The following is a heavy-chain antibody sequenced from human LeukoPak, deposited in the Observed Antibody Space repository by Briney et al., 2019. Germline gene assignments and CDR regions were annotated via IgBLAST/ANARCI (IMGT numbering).Heavy chain of an antibody. Sequence: PGGSLRLSCAAYGFTFSSYWMHWVRHAPGKGLVWVSRINSDGSSTSYADSVKGRFTISRDNAKNTLYLQMNSLRAEDTAVYYCARDRGQQYTAMVTGYWFDPWGQGTLVTVSS. CDR1: GFTFSSYW. V-gene: IGHV3-74*01. J-gene: IGHJ5*02. CDR3: ARDRGQQYTAMVTGYWFDP. CDR2: INSDGSST. D-gene: IGHD5-18*01.